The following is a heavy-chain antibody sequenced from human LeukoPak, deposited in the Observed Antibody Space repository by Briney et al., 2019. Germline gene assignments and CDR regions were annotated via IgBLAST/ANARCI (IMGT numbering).Heavy chain of an antibody. J-gene: IGHJ4*02. CDR2: INPNDGDT. V-gene: IGHV1-2*02. D-gene: IGHD2-2*01. CDR3: ARANFLYCSSSTCLFDY. CDR1: GYTFTDYY. Sequence: ASVKVSCKASGYTFTDYYMHWVRQAPGQGVEWMGWINPNDGDTNYAQKFQGRVTMTRDTSISTAHMEVSRLRSDDTAVYYCARANFLYCSSSTCLFDYWGQGTLVTVSS.